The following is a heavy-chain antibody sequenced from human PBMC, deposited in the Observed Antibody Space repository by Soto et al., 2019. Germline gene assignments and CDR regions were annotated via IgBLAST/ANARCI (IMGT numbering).Heavy chain of an antibody. CDR3: ARTRYSGSRYYYYYGMDV. Sequence: ASVKVSCKASGGTFSSYAISWVRQAPGQGLEWMGGIIPIFGTANYAQKFQGRVTITADESTSTAYMELSSLRSEDTAVYYCARTRYSGSRYYYYYGMDVWGQGTTVTVSS. CDR1: GGTFSSYA. V-gene: IGHV1-69*13. D-gene: IGHD1-26*01. CDR2: IIPIFGTA. J-gene: IGHJ6*02.